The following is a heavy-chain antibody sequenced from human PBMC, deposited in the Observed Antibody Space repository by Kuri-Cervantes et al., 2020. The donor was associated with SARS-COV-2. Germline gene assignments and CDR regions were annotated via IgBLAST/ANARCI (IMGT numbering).Heavy chain of an antibody. J-gene: IGHJ4*02. CDR3: ARTFGEPDQTIDY. D-gene: IGHD3-10*01. V-gene: IGHV1-69*02. CDR2: IIPILGIA. CDR1: GGTFSSYT. Sequence: SVKVSCKASGGTFSSYTISWVRQAPGQGLEWMGRIIPILGIANYAQKFQGRVTITADESTSTAYMELSSLRSEDTAVYYCARTFGEPDQTIDYWGQGTLVTVSS.